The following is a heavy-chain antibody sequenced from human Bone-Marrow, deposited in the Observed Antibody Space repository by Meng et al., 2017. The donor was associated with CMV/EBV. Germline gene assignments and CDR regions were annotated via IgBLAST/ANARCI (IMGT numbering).Heavy chain of an antibody. CDR1: GGTFSSYA. CDR2: IIPIFGTA. Sequence: QAQRVRSGAEVKKPGSAVKVSCKASGGTFSSYAISWGRQAPGQGLEWMGGIIPIFGTANYAQKFQGRVTITADESTSTAYMELSSMRSEDTAVYYCARDVAARPYIYDYWGQGTLVTVSS. V-gene: IGHV1-69*12. J-gene: IGHJ4*02. CDR3: ARDVAARPYIYDY. D-gene: IGHD6-6*01.